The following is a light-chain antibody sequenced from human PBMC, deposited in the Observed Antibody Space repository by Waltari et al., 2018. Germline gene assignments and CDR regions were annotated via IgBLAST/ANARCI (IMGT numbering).Light chain of an antibody. Sequence: DIVMTQSPDSLAVSLGERATINCRSSQSILFRSTNKNYLSWYQQKPGQPPKLLIYWASGRESGAPDRFSGTGAGSDFSLTFSSLQAEDEAVYYCQKYYTAPATFGPGTKVDVK. J-gene: IGKJ3*01. CDR1: QSILFRSTNKNY. CDR3: QKYYTAPAT. V-gene: IGKV4-1*01. CDR2: WAS.